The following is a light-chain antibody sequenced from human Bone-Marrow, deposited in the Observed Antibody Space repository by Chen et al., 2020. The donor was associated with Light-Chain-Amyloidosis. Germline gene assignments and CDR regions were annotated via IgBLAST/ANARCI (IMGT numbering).Light chain of an antibody. CDR1: SGSLATNY. J-gene: IGLJ3*02. CDR3: QSYQGSGQEV. V-gene: IGLV6-57*01. CDR2: EAD. Sequence: NFMLTQPHSVSESPGKTGIISCTRSSGSLATNYVQWYQKRTGSSPTTVIYEADQSTSGVPDRFSGSIDRAYNSASLSISGLKTEDEADYSCQSYQGSGQEVFGGGTKLSVL.